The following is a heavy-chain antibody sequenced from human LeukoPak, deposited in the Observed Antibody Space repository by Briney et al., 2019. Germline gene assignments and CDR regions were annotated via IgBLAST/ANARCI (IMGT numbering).Heavy chain of an antibody. D-gene: IGHD5/OR15-5a*01. CDR2: ISSAGETR. CDR3: ARVVGSMEF. Sequence: GGSLRLSCAGSGFTFSGYEMNWVRQAPGKGLEWVSYISSAGETRYYADSVKGRFTISRDNAKNSLYLQMNSLIAEDTALYNCARVVGSMEFWGQRTLVTVSS. J-gene: IGHJ4*02. V-gene: IGHV3-48*03. CDR1: GFTFSGYE.